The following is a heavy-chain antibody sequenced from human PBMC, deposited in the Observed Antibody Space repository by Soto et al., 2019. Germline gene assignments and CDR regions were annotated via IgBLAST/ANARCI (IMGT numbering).Heavy chain of an antibody. CDR2: IYYSGST. CDR1: GGSISSGGYY. CDR3: ARAHCSSTSCYTNWFDP. V-gene: IGHV4-31*03. D-gene: IGHD2-2*02. Sequence: SETLSLTCTVSGGSISSGGYYWSWIRQHPGKGLEWIGYIYYSGSTYYNPSLKSRVTISVDTSKNQFSLKLSSVTAADTAVYYCARAHCSSTSCYTNWFDPWGQGTLVTV. J-gene: IGHJ5*02.